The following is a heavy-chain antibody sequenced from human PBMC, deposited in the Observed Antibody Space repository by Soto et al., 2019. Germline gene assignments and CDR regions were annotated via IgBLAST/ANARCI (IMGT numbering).Heavy chain of an antibody. CDR2: ISYDGSNK. V-gene: IGHV3-30*18. CDR3: AKRRVGDIAARLWYYGMDV. CDR1: GFTFSSYG. D-gene: IGHD6-6*01. J-gene: IGHJ6*02. Sequence: QPGGSLRLSCAASGFTFSSYGMHWVRQAPGKGLEWVAVISYDGSNKYYADSVKGRFTISRDNSKNTLYLQMNSLRAEDTAVYYCAKRRVGDIAARLWYYGMDVWGQGTTVTVSS.